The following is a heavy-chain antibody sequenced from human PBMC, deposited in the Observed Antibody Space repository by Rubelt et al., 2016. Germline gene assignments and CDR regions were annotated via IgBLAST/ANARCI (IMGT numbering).Heavy chain of an antibody. CDR1: GFTFSTYA. J-gene: IGHJ4*02. CDR3: ATQYVGVAFYFDD. CDR2: ISPSATGT. Sequence: EVQLLESGGGLVQPGGSLRLSCAASGFTFSTYAMTWVRQAPGKGLEWVSGISPSATGTYYADSVKGRFTISRDNSKNTLFLQMNSLRAEETAVYYCATQYVGVAFYFDDWGQGTPVTVSS. D-gene: IGHD2-2*01. V-gene: IGHV3-23*01.